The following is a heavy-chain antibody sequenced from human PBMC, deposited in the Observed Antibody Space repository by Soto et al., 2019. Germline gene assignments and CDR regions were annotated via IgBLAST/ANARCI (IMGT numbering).Heavy chain of an antibody. CDR3: ARVGVRRAAADSYYYYGMDV. D-gene: IGHD6-13*01. V-gene: IGHV1-69*13. Sequence: SVKVSCKASGGTFSSYAISWVRQAPGQGLEWMGGIIPIFGTANYAQKFQGRVTITADESTSTAYMELSSLRSEDTAVYYCARVGVRRAAADSYYYYGMDVWGQGNTVTVSS. CDR2: IIPIFGTA. CDR1: GGTFSSYA. J-gene: IGHJ6*02.